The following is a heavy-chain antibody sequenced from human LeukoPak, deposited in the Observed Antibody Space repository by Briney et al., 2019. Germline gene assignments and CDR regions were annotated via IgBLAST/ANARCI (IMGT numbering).Heavy chain of an antibody. CDR2: ISYDGSDK. Sequence: PGGSLRLSCAASGFTFSSYGMRWVRQAPGKGLEWVAAISYDGSDKYYADSVKGRFTISKDNSKNTLSLQMNSLRAEDTAVFFCAKDLRYCSGTSCYEASGMDVWGQGTTVTVSS. CDR3: AKDLRYCSGTSCYEASGMDV. D-gene: IGHD2-2*01. V-gene: IGHV3-30*18. J-gene: IGHJ6*02. CDR1: GFTFSSYG.